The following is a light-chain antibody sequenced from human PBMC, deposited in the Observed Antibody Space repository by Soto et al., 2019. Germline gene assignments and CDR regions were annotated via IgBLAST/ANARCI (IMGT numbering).Light chain of an antibody. CDR3: CSYKNMGTLL. V-gene: IGLV2-14*01. CDR1: SSDVGYNH. CDR2: DVS. J-gene: IGLJ2*01. Sequence: QSALTQPASVSGSPGQSITISCSGTSSDVGYNHVSWYQQHPGKVPKLILYDVSTRPSGVPNRFSGSKSGNTASLTISGIQAEYEADYYCCSYKNMGTLLFGGGTKVTVL.